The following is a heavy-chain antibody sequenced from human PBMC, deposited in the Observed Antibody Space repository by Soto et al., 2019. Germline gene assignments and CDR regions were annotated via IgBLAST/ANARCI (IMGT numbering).Heavy chain of an antibody. Sequence: GGSLRLSCAASGFTFSSYGMHWVRQAPGKGLEWVAVIWYDGSNKYYADSVKGRFTISRDNSKNTLYLQMGSLRAEDMAVYYCARQWLDSYYFDYWGQGTLVNVSS. CDR3: ARQWLDSYYFDY. CDR2: IWYDGSNK. J-gene: IGHJ4*02. V-gene: IGHV3-33*01. D-gene: IGHD6-19*01. CDR1: GFTFSSYG.